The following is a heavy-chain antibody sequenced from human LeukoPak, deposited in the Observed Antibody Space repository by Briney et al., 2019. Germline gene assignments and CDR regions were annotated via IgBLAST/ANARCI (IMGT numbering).Heavy chain of an antibody. Sequence: PGGSLRLSCAASGFTVSTNYMSWVRQAPGKGLEWVSVIYSGGYTYYADSVKGRFTISRDNSKNTLYLQMNSLRAEDTALYYCARIGNPATGDYWGQGTLVTVSS. CDR3: ARIGNPATGDY. CDR1: GFTVSTNY. D-gene: IGHD7-27*01. V-gene: IGHV3-53*01. CDR2: IYSGGYT. J-gene: IGHJ4*02.